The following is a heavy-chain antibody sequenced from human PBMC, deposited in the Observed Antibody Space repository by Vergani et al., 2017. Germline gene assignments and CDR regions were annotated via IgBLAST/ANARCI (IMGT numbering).Heavy chain of an antibody. D-gene: IGHD6-19*01. Sequence: QVQLVESGGGVVQPGRSLRLSCAASGFTFSSYGMHWVRQAPGKGLEWVAVISYDGSNKYYADSVKGRFTISRDNSKNTLYLQMNSLRAEDTAVYYCAKDLSPKTGDRSLPPGSSGWYHYYYYGMDVWGQGTTVTVSS. CDR2: ISYDGSNK. V-gene: IGHV3-30*18. CDR3: AKDLSPKTGDRSLPPGSSGWYHYYYYGMDV. J-gene: IGHJ6*02. CDR1: GFTFSSYG.